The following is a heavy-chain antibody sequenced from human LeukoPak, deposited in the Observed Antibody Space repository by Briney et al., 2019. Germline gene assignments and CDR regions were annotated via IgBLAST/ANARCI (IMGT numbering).Heavy chain of an antibody. Sequence: GESLKISCKGSGYSFTSYWIGWVRQMPGKGLEWMGIIYPGDSDTRYSPSFQGQVTISADKSISTAYLQWSSLEASDTAMYYCARLIGYSYGMDYFDYWGQGTLVTVSS. CDR3: ARLIGYSYGMDYFDY. J-gene: IGHJ4*02. CDR1: GYSFTSYW. CDR2: IYPGDSDT. D-gene: IGHD5-18*01. V-gene: IGHV5-51*01.